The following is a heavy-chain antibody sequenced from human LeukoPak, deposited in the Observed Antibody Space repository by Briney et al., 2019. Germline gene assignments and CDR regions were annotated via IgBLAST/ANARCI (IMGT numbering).Heavy chain of an antibody. Sequence: PRASVKVFCKASGGTFSSYAISWVRQAPGQGLEWMGGIIPIFGTANYAQKFQGRVTNTTDESTSTAYMELSSLRSEDTAVYYCARNSAAAGNYYYYYMDVWSKGTTVTVSS. CDR3: ARNSAAAGNYYYYYMDV. CDR1: GGTFSSYA. V-gene: IGHV1-69*05. J-gene: IGHJ6*03. CDR2: IIPIFGTA. D-gene: IGHD6-13*01.